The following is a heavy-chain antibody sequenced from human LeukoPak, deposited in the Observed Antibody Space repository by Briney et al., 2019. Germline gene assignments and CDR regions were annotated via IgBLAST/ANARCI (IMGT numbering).Heavy chain of an antibody. Sequence: PSETLSLTCTVSGGSISSYYWSWIRQPPGKGLEWIGYIYYSGSTNYNPSLKSRVTISVDTSKNQFSLKLSSVTAADPAVYYCARVDNWNLENWFDPWGQGTLVTVSS. V-gene: IGHV4-59*01. CDR2: IYYSGST. CDR1: GGSISSYY. CDR3: ARVDNWNLENWFDP. D-gene: IGHD1-7*01. J-gene: IGHJ5*02.